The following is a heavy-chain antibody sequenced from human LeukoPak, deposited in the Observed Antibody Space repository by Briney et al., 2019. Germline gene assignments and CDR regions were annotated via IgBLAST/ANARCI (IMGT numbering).Heavy chain of an antibody. CDR1: GGSFSGYY. J-gene: IGHJ5*02. V-gene: IGHV4-34*01. CDR3: ARVIGGHFGS. CDR2: IDHSGST. D-gene: IGHD1-26*01. Sequence: SETLSLTCAVYGGSFSGYYWSWIRQPPGKGLEWIGEIDHSGSTNYNPSLKSRVTISGDTSKNQFSLKLSSVTAADTAVYYCARVIGGHFGSWGQGTLVTVSS.